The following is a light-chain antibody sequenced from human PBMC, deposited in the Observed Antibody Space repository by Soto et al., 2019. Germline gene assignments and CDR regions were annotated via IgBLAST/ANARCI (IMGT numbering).Light chain of an antibody. CDR3: SSYFTTNRRV. V-gene: IGLV2-14*03. CDR2: AVS. CDR1: STYIGRYDF. Sequence: QSALTQPASVSGSPGQSITISCTGTSTYIGRYDFVSWYQQHPGKAPKLIIYAVSNRPSGVSSRLSGSKSGDTASLTISGLQAEDEADYYCSSYFTTNRRVFGTGTKVTVL. J-gene: IGLJ1*01.